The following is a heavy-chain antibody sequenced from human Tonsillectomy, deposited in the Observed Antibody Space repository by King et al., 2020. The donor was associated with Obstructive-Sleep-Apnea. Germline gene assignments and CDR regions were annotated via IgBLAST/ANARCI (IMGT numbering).Heavy chain of an antibody. V-gene: IGHV1-8*01. J-gene: IGHJ5*02. CDR3: ARARYSSSWTLRGFDP. CDR2: MNPNSGNI. D-gene: IGHD6-13*01. CDR1: GYTFTSFD. Sequence: VQLVESGAEVKKPGASVKGSCKASGYTFTSFDINWVRQATVQGLEWMGWMNPNSGNIGYAQKFQGRVTMTRNNSISTAYMQLSSLSSEDTAVYYCARARYSSSWTLRGFDPWGQGTLVTVSS.